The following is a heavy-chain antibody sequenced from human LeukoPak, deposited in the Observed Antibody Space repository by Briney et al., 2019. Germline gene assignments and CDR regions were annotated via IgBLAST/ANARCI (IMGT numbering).Heavy chain of an antibody. CDR3: ARGTYGEHDY. D-gene: IGHD4-17*01. CDR1: GGTFSSYA. V-gene: IGHV1-8*02. CDR2: MNPNSGNT. J-gene: IGHJ4*02. Sequence: ASVKVSCKASGGTFSSYAISWLRQAPGQGLEWMGWMNPNSGNTGYAQKFQGRVTMTRNTSISTAYMELSSLRSEDTAVYYCARGTYGEHDYWGQGTLVTVSS.